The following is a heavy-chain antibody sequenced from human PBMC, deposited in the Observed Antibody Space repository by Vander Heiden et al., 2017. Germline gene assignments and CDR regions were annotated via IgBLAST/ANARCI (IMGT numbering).Heavy chain of an antibody. CDR1: GFMFGSYS. J-gene: IGHJ6*02. CDR3: ARARPRGFYGMDV. D-gene: IGHD3-10*01. CDR2: ISGTSSAI. V-gene: IGHV3-48*02. Sequence: EAQLVESGGDLVQPGGSLRLSCSASGFMFGSYSMNWVRQAPGKGLEWVSDISGTSSAIHYADSLKGRLTSSRDNVMDSLYLQMNNLTDDDTAVYYCARARPRGFYGMDVWGQGTTVTVSS.